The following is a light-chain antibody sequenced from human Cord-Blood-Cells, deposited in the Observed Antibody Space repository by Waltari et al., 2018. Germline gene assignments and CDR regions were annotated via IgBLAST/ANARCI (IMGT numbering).Light chain of an antibody. V-gene: IGLV2-14*01. Sequence: QSALTQPASVSGSPGQSITISCTVTSSDVGGYNYVSWYQQHPGKAPKLMIYDVSNRHSGVSNRFSGSKSGNTASLTISGLQAEDEADYYCSSYTSSSTPYVFGTGTKVTVL. CDR2: DVS. CDR1: SSDVGGYNY. J-gene: IGLJ1*01. CDR3: SSYTSSSTPYV.